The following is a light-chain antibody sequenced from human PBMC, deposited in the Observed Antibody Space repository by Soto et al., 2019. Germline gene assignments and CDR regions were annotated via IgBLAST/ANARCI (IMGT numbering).Light chain of an antibody. CDR3: AAWDDSLSGRV. J-gene: IGLJ1*01. V-gene: IGLV1-47*01. CDR2: RNN. CDR1: SSNIGSNY. Sequence: QSVLTQPASASGTPGQTVTISCSGSSSNIGSNYVYWYQQLPGTAPKLLIYRNNQRPSGVPDRFSGSKSGTSASLAISGLRSEDEADYYCAAWDDSLSGRVFGTGTKVTVL.